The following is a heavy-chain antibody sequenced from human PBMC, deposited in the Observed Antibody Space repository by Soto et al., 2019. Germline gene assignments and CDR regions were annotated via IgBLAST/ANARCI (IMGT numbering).Heavy chain of an antibody. CDR2: ISGSGGGA. CDR1: GLTYSSYA. CDR3: AKWPVWWYEY. V-gene: IGHV3-23*01. Sequence: PGGSLRLSCAASGLTYSSYALSWVRQAPGKGLEWGSAISGSGGGAYYADSVKGRFTISRDNSKNTLYLQMNSLRAQYTAAYYPAKWPVWWYEYLGQVTLVTVSS. J-gene: IGHJ4*02. D-gene: IGHD2-15*01.